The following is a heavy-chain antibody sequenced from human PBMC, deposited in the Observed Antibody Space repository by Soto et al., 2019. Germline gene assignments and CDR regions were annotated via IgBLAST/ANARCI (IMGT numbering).Heavy chain of an antibody. CDR3: AREGETGGMDV. CDR2: IWYDGSNK. D-gene: IGHD3-9*01. J-gene: IGHJ6*02. CDR1: GFTFSSYG. Sequence: QVQLVESGGGVVQPGRSLRLSCAASGFTFSSYGMHWVRQAPGKGLEWVAVIWYDGSNKYYADSVKGRFTISRDNSKNTLYLQMNSLRAEDTAVYDCAREGETGGMDVWGQGTTVTVSS. V-gene: IGHV3-33*01.